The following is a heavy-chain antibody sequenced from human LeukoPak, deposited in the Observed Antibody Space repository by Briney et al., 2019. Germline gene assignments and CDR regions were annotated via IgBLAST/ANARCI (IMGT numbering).Heavy chain of an antibody. J-gene: IGHJ5*02. V-gene: IGHV1-3*01. CDR1: GYTFTSYD. Sequence: ASVKVFCKACGYTFTSYDMHWVRQAPGQRREWMGWINAGNGNTKYSQKFQDRLIITRDTPASTAYMELSSLRSADTAVYYCARVSVAVARQNWFVPWGQGTLVTVSS. D-gene: IGHD6-19*01. CDR2: INAGNGNT. CDR3: ARVSVAVARQNWFVP.